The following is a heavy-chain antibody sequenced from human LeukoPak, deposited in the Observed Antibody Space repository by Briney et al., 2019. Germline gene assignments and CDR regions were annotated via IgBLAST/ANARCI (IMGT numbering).Heavy chain of an antibody. Sequence: ASVKVSCKASGYTFTSYDINWVRQATGQGLEWMGWMNPNSGNTGYAQKFQGRVTMTRNTSISTAYMELSRLRSDDTAVYYCARGGIAVAGPLLDYWGQGTLVTVSS. CDR1: GYTFTSYD. CDR2: MNPNSGNT. V-gene: IGHV1-8*01. J-gene: IGHJ4*02. D-gene: IGHD6-19*01. CDR3: ARGGIAVAGPLLDY.